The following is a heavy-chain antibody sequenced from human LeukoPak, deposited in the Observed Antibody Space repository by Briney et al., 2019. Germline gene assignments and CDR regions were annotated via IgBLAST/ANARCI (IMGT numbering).Heavy chain of an antibody. D-gene: IGHD3-10*02. Sequence: PGGSLRLSCAASGFHFSSFWMTWARQTPGKGLEWVANLNQDGSDKKYGDSVKGRFTISRDNAKNSLFLQMNNLRVEDTGLYYCARDAYDYVSESSGQGTLVTVSS. CDR3: ARDAYDYVSES. J-gene: IGHJ5*02. V-gene: IGHV3-7*01. CDR1: GFHFSSFW. CDR2: LNQDGSDK.